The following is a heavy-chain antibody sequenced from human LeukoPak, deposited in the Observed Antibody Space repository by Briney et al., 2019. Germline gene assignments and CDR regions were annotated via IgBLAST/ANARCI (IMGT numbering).Heavy chain of an antibody. CDR3: ARLRQLLGYSYYYYMDV. Sequence: GGSLRLSCAASGFTFSNYWMTWVRQAPGKGLEWVANIKQDGSEKSFVESAKGRFTISRDNAKNSLYLQMNSLRVEDTAVYYCARLRQLLGYSYYYYMDVWGKGTTVTVSS. CDR1: GFTFSNYW. V-gene: IGHV3-7*01. J-gene: IGHJ6*03. CDR2: IKQDGSEK. D-gene: IGHD6-13*01.